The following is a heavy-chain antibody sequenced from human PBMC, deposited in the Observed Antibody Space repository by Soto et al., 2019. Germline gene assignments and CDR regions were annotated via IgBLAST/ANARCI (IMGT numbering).Heavy chain of an antibody. Sequence: SLRLSCAASGFTFSSYGMHWVRQAPGKGLEWVAVISYDGSNKYYADSVKGRFTISRDNSKNTLYLQMNSLRAEDTAVYYCAKWDTAMVSGGGWGQGTLVTVPQ. CDR3: AKWDTAMVSGGG. V-gene: IGHV3-30*18. CDR1: GFTFSSYG. CDR2: ISYDGSNK. J-gene: IGHJ4*02. D-gene: IGHD5-18*01.